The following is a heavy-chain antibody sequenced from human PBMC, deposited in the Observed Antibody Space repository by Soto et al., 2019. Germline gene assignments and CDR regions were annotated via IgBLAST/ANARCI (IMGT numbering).Heavy chain of an antibody. J-gene: IGHJ4*02. CDR3: ARGGRLQSVPY. Sequence: PXGSLRLSFAASGFTVSNYYMSGIRQAPGKGLEWVSYISSSGSTIYYADSVKGRFTISRDNAKNSLYLQMNSLRAEDTAVYYCARGGRLQSVPYWGQGTLVTVSS. D-gene: IGHD4-4*01. CDR1: GFTVSNYY. V-gene: IGHV3-11*01. CDR2: ISSSGSTI.